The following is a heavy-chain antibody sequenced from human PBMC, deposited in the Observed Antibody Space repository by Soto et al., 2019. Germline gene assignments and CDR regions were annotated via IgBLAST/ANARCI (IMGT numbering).Heavy chain of an antibody. CDR1: GASISSGDYY. J-gene: IGHJ4*02. CDR3: ARVDAGRYYDSSGYHPFDY. Sequence: SETLSLTCTVSGASISSGDYYWSWIRQPPGKGLEWIGYIYYSGSTYYNPSLKSRVTISVDTSKNQFSLKLSSVTAADTAVYYCARVDAGRYYDSSGYHPFDYWGQGTLVTVSS. V-gene: IGHV4-30-4*01. D-gene: IGHD3-22*01. CDR2: IYYSGST.